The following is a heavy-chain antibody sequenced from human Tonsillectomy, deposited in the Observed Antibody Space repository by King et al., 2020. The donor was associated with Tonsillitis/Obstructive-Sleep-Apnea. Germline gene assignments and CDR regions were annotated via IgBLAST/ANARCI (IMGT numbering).Heavy chain of an antibody. CDR3: AREGAVMNAFDI. Sequence: QLQESGPGLVKPSETLSLTCTVSGGSISSYYWSWIRQPPGKGLECIGYIYYSGGTNYNPSLKSRVTISVDTSKNQFSLKLSSVTAADTAVYYYAREGAVMNAFDIWGQGTMVTVSS. D-gene: IGHD2-8*01. CDR1: GGSISSYY. J-gene: IGHJ3*02. V-gene: IGHV4-59*01. CDR2: IYYSGGT.